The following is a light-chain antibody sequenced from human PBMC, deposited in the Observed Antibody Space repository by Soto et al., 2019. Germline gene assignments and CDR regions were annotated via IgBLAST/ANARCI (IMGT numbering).Light chain of an antibody. CDR1: QSVSSY. V-gene: IGKV3-11*01. J-gene: IGKJ2*01. Sequence: EIVLTQSPATLSLSPGERATLSCRASQSVSSYLAWYQQKPGQAPRLLIYAASNRATGIPARFSGSGSGPDFPLTISSLEPEDFVFYYCQQRSNWPRTFGQGTKLEIK. CDR2: AAS. CDR3: QQRSNWPRT.